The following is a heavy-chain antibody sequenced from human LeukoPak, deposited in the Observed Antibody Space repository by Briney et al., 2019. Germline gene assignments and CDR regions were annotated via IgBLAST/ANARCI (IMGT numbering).Heavy chain of an antibody. CDR2: VYHSGST. D-gene: IGHD3-10*01. Sequence: SETLSLTCAVSGYSISSGYYWGWLRHPPGRVLEWTWSVYHSGSTYYNPSLKSRVTISIDTSKNQFSLQLSSLTAEDTAVYYCARDLLLRWFGDPGDYWGQGTLVTVSS. J-gene: IGHJ4*02. CDR3: ARDLLLRWFGDPGDY. V-gene: IGHV4-38-2*02. CDR1: GYSISSGYY.